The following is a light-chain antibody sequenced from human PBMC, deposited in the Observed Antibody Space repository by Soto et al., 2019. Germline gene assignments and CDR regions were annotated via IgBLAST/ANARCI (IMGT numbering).Light chain of an antibody. CDR3: QQYGASPCV. V-gene: IGKV3-20*01. CDR2: GAS. Sequence: EIVLTQSPGTLSLSPGERATLSCRASQSVSSSSYLAWYQQKPGQAPRLLIYGASSRATGIPDRFSGSGSATDFTLTISRLEPEDFAVYYCQQYGASPCVFGQGTRLEVK. J-gene: IGKJ2*01. CDR1: QSVSSSSY.